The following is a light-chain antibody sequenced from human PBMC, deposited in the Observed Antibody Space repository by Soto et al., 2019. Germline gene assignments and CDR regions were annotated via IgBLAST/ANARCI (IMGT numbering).Light chain of an antibody. CDR3: QQSYSTLWT. J-gene: IGKJ1*01. CDR2: AAS. Sequence: DIQMTQSPSSLSASVGDRVTITCRASQSITSYVNWYQQKPGKAPKLLIYAASSLQTGVPSRFSGSGSETDFALTISSLQPEDFATYYCQQSYSTLWTFGQGTKVEIK. CDR1: QSITSY. V-gene: IGKV1-39*01.